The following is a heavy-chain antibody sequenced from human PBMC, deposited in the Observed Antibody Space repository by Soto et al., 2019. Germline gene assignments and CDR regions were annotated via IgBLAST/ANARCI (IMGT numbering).Heavy chain of an antibody. V-gene: IGHV6-1*01. CDR2: TYYRSKWYN. J-gene: IGHJ4*02. CDR1: GDSVSSNSAA. D-gene: IGHD3-10*01. Sequence: SQTLSLPCAISGDSVSSNSAAWNWIRQSPSRGLEWLGRTYYRSKWYNDYAVSVKSRITINPDTSKNQFSLQLNSVTPEDTAVYYCARDQGWFGERVFDYWGQGTLVTVSS. CDR3: ARDQGWFGERVFDY.